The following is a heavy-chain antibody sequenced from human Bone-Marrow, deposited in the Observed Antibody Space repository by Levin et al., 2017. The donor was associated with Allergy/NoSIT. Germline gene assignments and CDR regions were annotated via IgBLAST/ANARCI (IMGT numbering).Heavy chain of an antibody. CDR2: ISSSSSTI. J-gene: IGHJ5*02. Sequence: GESLKISCAASGFTFSSYSMNWVRQAPGKGLEWVSYISSSSSTIYYADSVKGRFTISRDNAKNSLYLQMNSLRAEDTAVYYCAREAGEGVVPATHWFDPWGQGTLVTVSS. V-gene: IGHV3-48*01. CDR3: AREAGEGVVPATHWFDP. CDR1: GFTFSSYS. D-gene: IGHD2-2*01.